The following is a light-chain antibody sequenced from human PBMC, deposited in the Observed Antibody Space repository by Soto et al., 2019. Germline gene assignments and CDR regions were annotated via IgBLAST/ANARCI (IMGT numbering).Light chain of an antibody. CDR2: DAS. Sequence: EIVLTQSPDTLSLSPGERATLSCRASQSVSSNLAWYQQKPGQAPRLLIYDASNRATGIPARFSGSGSGTDFTLTISSLEPEDFAVYYCQQRSNWPTTFGQGTRLEIK. CDR1: QSVSSN. J-gene: IGKJ5*01. CDR3: QQRSNWPTT. V-gene: IGKV3-11*01.